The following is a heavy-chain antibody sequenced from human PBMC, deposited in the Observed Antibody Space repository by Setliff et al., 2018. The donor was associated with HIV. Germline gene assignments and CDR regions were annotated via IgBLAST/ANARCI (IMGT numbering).Heavy chain of an antibody. CDR3: AAGFRDLDSSWYGGWFAP. CDR1: VFTLTGSS. Sequence: GASVKVSCKASVFTLTGSSIQWVRQTRGQRLEGIGWIVVGSGNTNYAQNFQGRVTIWRDMSTRTVFMELKSLTVDDSAVYYCAAGFRDLDSSWYGGWFAPWGQGTVVTVSS. D-gene: IGHD6-13*01. CDR2: IVVGSGNT. J-gene: IGHJ5*02. V-gene: IGHV1-58*02.